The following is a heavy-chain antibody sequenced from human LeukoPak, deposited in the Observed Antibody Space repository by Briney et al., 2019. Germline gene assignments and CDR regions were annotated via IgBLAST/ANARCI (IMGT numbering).Heavy chain of an antibody. CDR1: GGTFSSYA. V-gene: IGHV1-69*13. D-gene: IGHD2-8*01. CDR3: ATSRSCDNGVCPFDY. CDR2: IIPIFGTA. J-gene: IGHJ4*02. Sequence: ASVKVSCKASGGTFSSYAISWVRQAPGQGLEWMGGIIPIFGTANYAQKFQGRVTITADESTSTAYMELSSLRSEDTAIYYCATSRSCDNGVCPFDYWGQGTLVTVSS.